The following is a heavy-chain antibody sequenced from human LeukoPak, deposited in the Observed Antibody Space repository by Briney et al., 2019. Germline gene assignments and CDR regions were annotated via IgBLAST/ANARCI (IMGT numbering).Heavy chain of an antibody. CDR1: GFTFSSYA. CDR3: AKDPRSGYYYDSSGYYYFEN. V-gene: IGHV3-23*01. Sequence: GGSLRLSCAASGFTFSSYAMSWVRRAPGGGREGVSAISGRGVSTYYADSVKGRFTISRDNSKNTLYLQMNSLRAEDTAVYYCAKDPRSGYYYDSSGYYYFENWGQGTLVTVSS. D-gene: IGHD3-22*01. CDR2: ISGRGVST. J-gene: IGHJ4*02.